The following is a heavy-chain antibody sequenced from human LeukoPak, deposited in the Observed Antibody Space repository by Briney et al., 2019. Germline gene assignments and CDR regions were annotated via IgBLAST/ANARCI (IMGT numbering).Heavy chain of an antibody. D-gene: IGHD5-18*01. CDR3: ATGRVSDTTLVSWFDT. Sequence: ASVKASCKASGGTLSTHAVSWVRQAPGQGLEWMGGIILISPTANYAQKFQDRVTITMDQYTTYMELSSLRSDDTAVYYCATGRVSDTTLVSWFDTWGQGTLVTVSS. CDR1: GGTLSTHA. CDR2: IILISPTA. J-gene: IGHJ5*02. V-gene: IGHV1-69*05.